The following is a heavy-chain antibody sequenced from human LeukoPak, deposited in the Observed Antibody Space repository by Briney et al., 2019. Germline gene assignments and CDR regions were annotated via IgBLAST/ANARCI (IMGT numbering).Heavy chain of an antibody. CDR3: ARDVSGYHFFDY. D-gene: IGHD3-22*01. CDR2: IYYSGST. Sequence: PSETLSLTCTVSGGSISSGGYYWSWLRQPPGKGLVWIGYIYYSGSTYYNPSLKSRVTISVDTSKNQFSLKLSSVTAADTAVYYCARDVSGYHFFDYWGQGTLVTVSS. V-gene: IGHV4-31*03. CDR1: GGSISSGGYY. J-gene: IGHJ4*02.